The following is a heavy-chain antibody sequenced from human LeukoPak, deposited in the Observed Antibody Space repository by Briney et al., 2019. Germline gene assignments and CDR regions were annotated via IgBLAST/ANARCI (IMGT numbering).Heavy chain of an antibody. J-gene: IGHJ4*02. CDR2: ISNSGAYI. D-gene: IGHD2-2*01. V-gene: IGHV3-21*01. Sequence: GGSLRLSCAASGFTFSSYSMNWVRQAPGKGLEWVSSISNSGAYIYYTDSVKGRFTISRDNAKNSLYLQMNSLRAEDTAVYYCARRYCSTTNCYAHDYWGQGTLVTVSS. CDR1: GFTFSSYS. CDR3: ARRYCSTTNCYAHDY.